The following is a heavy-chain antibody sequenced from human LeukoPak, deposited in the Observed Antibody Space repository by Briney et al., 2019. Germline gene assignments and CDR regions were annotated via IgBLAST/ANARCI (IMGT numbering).Heavy chain of an antibody. V-gene: IGHV1-2*02. J-gene: IGHJ5*02. CDR3: ASSAAEYYDFWSGYHADKYNWFDP. D-gene: IGHD3-3*01. CDR2: INPNSGGT. Sequence: WASVKVSCKASGYTFTGYYMHWVRQAPGQGLEWMGWINPNSGGTNYAQKFQGRVTMTRDTSISTAYMELSRLRSDDTAVYYCASSAAEYYDFWSGYHADKYNWFDPWGQGTLVTVSS. CDR1: GYTFTGYY.